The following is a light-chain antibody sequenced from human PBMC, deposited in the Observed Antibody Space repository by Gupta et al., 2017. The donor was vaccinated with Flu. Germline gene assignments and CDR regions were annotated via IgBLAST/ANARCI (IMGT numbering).Light chain of an antibody. Sequence: EIVLTQSPGTLSLSPGERATLSCRASQSVSSSYLASYQQKPGQAPRLLVYGASSRATGIPDRFSGSGSGTDFTLTISRLEPEDFAVDYCQQFDNSRWTFGQGTRVEIK. CDR1: QSVSSSY. CDR2: GAS. V-gene: IGKV3-20*01. J-gene: IGKJ1*01. CDR3: QQFDNSRWT.